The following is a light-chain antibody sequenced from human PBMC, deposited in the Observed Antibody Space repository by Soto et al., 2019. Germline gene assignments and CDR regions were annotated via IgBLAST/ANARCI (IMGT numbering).Light chain of an antibody. Sequence: DIQMTQSPSSLSASVGDRVTITCRASQSIGSYLNWYRQKPGKAPELLIYAASRLESGVPSRFSGSGSGTDFTLTITSLQPEDFATYYCQQSYNAPITFGQGTRLEIK. CDR1: QSIGSY. J-gene: IGKJ5*01. CDR3: QQSYNAPIT. CDR2: AAS. V-gene: IGKV1-39*01.